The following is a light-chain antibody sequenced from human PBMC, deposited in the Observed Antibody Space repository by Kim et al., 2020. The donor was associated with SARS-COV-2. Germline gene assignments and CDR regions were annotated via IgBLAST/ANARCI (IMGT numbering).Light chain of an antibody. CDR1: QSVSSN. V-gene: IGKV3-15*01. CDR2: GAS. J-gene: IGKJ4*01. Sequence: VSPGERATLSCRASQSVSSNLAWYQQKPGRAPRLLSYGASTRATGVPARFSGSGSGTEFTLTISSLQSEDFALYYCQQYHNWPPLTFGGGTKVEI. CDR3: QQYHNWPPLT.